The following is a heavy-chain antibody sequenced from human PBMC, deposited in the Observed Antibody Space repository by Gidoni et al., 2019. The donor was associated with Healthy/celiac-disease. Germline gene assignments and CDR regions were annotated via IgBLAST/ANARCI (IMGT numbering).Heavy chain of an antibody. D-gene: IGHD6-6*01. CDR3: VKDLDSSSSGPSFDY. CDR1: GFPFSSYA. J-gene: IGHJ4*02. Sequence: EVQLVESGGGLVQPGGSLRLSCSASGFPFSSYAMHWVRQAPGKGLEYVSAISSNGGSTYYADSVKGRFTISRDNSKNTLYLQMSSLRAEDTAVYYCVKDLDSSSSGPSFDYWGQGTLVTVSS. CDR2: ISSNGGST. V-gene: IGHV3-64D*06.